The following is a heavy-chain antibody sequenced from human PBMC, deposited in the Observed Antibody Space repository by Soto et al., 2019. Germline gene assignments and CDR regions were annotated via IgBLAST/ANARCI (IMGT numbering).Heavy chain of an antibody. CDR3: AKDLRLDYDFWSGYYFDS. CDR2: ISGSGGST. D-gene: IGHD3-3*01. J-gene: IGHJ4*02. CDR1: GFTFSSYA. V-gene: IGHV3-23*01. Sequence: EVQLLESGGGLVQPGGSLRLSCAASGFTFSSYAMSWVRQAPGKGLEWVSAISGSGGSTYYADSVKGRFTISRDNSKNTLYLQMNSLRAEDTAVYYCAKDLRLDYDFWSGYYFDSWGQGTLVTVSS.